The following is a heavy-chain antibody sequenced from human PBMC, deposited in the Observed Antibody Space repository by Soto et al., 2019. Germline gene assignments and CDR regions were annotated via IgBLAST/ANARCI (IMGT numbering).Heavy chain of an antibody. D-gene: IGHD5-18*01. CDR3: AAGSTSGHAFHY. J-gene: IGHJ4*02. Sequence: QLLESGPGLVKPSETLSLTCTVSGGSISSRNYSWDWIRQPPGKGLEWIGNIYYSGGTYYNPSLKSRVSISVDTSKNQFSLRLSSVTAADTAVFYCAAGSTSGHAFHYWGQGTLVTVSS. V-gene: IGHV4-39*01. CDR1: GGSISSRNYS. CDR2: IYYSGGT.